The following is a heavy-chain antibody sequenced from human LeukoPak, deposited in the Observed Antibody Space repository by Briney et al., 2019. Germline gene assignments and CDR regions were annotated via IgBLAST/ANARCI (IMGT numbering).Heavy chain of an antibody. J-gene: IGHJ6*03. CDR2: IYYSGST. CDR1: GGSISSYY. D-gene: IGHD3-10*01. CDR3: ARGDLGTMLRGVPYYMDV. V-gene: IGHV4-59*01. Sequence: SETLSLTCTVSGGSISSYYWTWIRQPPGKGLEWIGYIYYSGSTNHNPSLKSRVTISVDTSKNQFSLKLSSVTAADTAVYYCARGDLGTMLRGVPYYMDVWAKGTTVTISS.